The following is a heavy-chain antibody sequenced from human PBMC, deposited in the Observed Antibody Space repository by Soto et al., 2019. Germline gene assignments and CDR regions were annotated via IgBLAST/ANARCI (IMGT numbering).Heavy chain of an antibody. Sequence: ASVKVSCKASGGTFSSYTISWVRQAPGQGLEWMGRIIPILGIANYAQKFQGRVTITADKSTSTAYMELSSLRSEDTAVYYCARDLHGDPFDAFDIWGQGTMVTVSS. CDR2: IIPILGIA. CDR1: GGTFSSYT. D-gene: IGHD4-17*01. V-gene: IGHV1-69*04. J-gene: IGHJ3*02. CDR3: ARDLHGDPFDAFDI.